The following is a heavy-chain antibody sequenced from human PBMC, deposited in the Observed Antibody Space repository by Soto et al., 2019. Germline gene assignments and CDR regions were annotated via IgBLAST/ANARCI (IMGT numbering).Heavy chain of an antibody. CDR1: GFTFSSYA. Sequence: PGGSLRLSCAASGFTFSSYAMSWVRQAPGKGLEWVSAISGSGGSTYYADSVKGRFTISRDNSKNTLYLQMNSLRAEDTAVYYCANGPDYDYIWGSYRSTGFDYWGQGTLVTVSS. CDR2: ISGSGGST. V-gene: IGHV3-23*01. CDR3: ANGPDYDYIWGSYRSTGFDY. D-gene: IGHD3-16*02. J-gene: IGHJ4*02.